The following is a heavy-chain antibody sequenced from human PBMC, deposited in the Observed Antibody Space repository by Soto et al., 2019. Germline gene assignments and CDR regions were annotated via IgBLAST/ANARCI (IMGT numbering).Heavy chain of an antibody. CDR1: GYTFTSYG. CDR2: ISAYNGNT. V-gene: IGHV1-18*01. CDR3: ARDGYRIHFAY. Sequence: QVQLVQSGAEVKKPGASVKVSCTASGYTFTSYGISWVRQAPGQGLEWMGWISAYNGNTNYAQKLQGRVTMTTDTATSTAYIELRSLTSDDTDVYYCARDGYRIHFAYWGQGTLVTVSS. D-gene: IGHD6-13*01. J-gene: IGHJ4*02.